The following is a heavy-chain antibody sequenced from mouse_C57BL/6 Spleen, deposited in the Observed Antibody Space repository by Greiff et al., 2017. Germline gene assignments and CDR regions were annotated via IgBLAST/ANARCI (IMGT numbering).Heavy chain of an antibody. V-gene: IGHV2-2*01. CDR3: AGSYYYGSSPFAY. CDR2: IWSGGST. CDR1: GFSFTSYG. J-gene: IGHJ3*01. Sequence: VQLKESGPGLVQPSQSLSITCTVSGFSFTSYGVHWVRQSPGKGLEWLGVIWSGGSTGYNAAFISRLSISKDNSNSQVFFKMNSLQADDTAIYYCAGSYYYGSSPFAYWGQGTLVTVSA. D-gene: IGHD1-1*01.